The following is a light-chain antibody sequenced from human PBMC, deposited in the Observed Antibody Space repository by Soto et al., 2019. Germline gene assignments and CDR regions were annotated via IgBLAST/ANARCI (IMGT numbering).Light chain of an antibody. J-gene: IGLJ2*01. CDR2: GNT. V-gene: IGLV1-40*01. CDR3: QSYDSSLSGGI. CDR1: SSNIGAHYD. Sequence: QSVLTQPPSVSGAPGQRVTISCTGSSSNIGAHYDVHWYQQLPGTAPKLLIYGNTNRPSGVPDRFSGSKSGTSASLAITGLHAEDEADYYCQSYDSSLSGGIFGGGTKLTVL.